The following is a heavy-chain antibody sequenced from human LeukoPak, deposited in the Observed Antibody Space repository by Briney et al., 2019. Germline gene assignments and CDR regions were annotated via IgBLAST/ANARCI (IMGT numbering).Heavy chain of an antibody. CDR2: ISDDGSIT. J-gene: IGHJ4*02. Sequence: GGSLRLSCAGSRLTLSGYWMQWVRHAPGKGLGWGSRISDDGSITNYADSVKGRFTISRDNAKNTLFLQMDSLRDEDTAVYYCVRDLQDWGQGTLVTVSS. CDR1: RLTLSGYW. CDR3: VRDLQD. V-gene: IGHV3-74*01.